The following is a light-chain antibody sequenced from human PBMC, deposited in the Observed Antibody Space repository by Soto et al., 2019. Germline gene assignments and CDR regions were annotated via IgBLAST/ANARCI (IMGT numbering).Light chain of an antibody. CDR2: SNA. V-gene: IGLV1-40*01. Sequence: QSVLTQPPSVSGAPGQRVNISCTGGSSNSGTGYDVHWYQQLPGTAPKLLIYSNANRPSGVPDRFSGSKSGTSASLAITGLQAEDEADYYCQSYDSRLSSYVFGTGTKVTVL. CDR1: SSNSGTGYD. CDR3: QSYDSRLSSYV. J-gene: IGLJ1*01.